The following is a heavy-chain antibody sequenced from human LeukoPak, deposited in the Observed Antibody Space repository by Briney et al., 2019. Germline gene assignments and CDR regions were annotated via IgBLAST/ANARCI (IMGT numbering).Heavy chain of an antibody. V-gene: IGHV3-23*01. Sequence: SLRLSXXXSGXXFSSSWMDWVRQAPGKGLEWVSLITAIAGDTYYADSVKGRFTISRDNSRNTLYLQMDSLRAEDSAIYYCVSKGLQLFGELLDWGQGTLVTVSS. CDR1: GXXFSSSW. J-gene: IGHJ4*02. CDR2: ITAIAGDT. D-gene: IGHD3-10*01. CDR3: VSKGLQLFGELLD.